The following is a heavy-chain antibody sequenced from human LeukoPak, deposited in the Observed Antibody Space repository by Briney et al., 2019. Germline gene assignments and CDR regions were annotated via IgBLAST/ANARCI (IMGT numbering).Heavy chain of an antibody. D-gene: IGHD1-26*01. CDR2: MNPNSGNT. CDR3: ARRSGGRYYYYYGMDV. J-gene: IGHJ6*02. Sequence: GASVNVSCKASGYTFTSYDINWVRQATGQGLEWMGWMNPNSGNTGYAQKFQGRVTMTRNTSISTAYMELSSLRSEDTAVYYCARRSGGRYYYYYGMDVWGQGTTVTVSS. V-gene: IGHV1-8*01. CDR1: GYTFTSYD.